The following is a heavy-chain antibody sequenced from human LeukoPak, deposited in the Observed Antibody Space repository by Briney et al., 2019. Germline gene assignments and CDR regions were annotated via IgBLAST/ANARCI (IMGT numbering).Heavy chain of an antibody. CDR1: GFIVSSNY. J-gene: IGHJ4*02. Sequence: GGSLRLSCAASGFIVSSNYMSWVRQAPGKGLEWVSVIYTGGSTYYADSVKGRFTISRDNSKNTLYLQMNSLRAEDTAVYYCASEPYYDFWSGYPPSDYWGQGTLVTVSS. D-gene: IGHD3-3*01. CDR3: ASEPYYDFWSGYPPSDY. CDR2: IYTGGST. V-gene: IGHV3-66*02.